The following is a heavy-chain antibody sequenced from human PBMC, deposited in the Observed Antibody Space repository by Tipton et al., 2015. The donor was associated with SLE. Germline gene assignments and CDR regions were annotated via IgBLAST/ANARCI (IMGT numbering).Heavy chain of an antibody. CDR1: GFSFSSYE. V-gene: IGHV3-9*01. Sequence: SLRLSCVTSGFSFSSYEMIWVRQAPGKGLEWVPSMSWNGVDIGYADSVKGRFTISRDNAKNSLYLQMNSLRPEDTAVYYCAKALAGTIYYYYMDVWGKGTTVTVSS. J-gene: IGHJ6*03. CDR2: MSWNGVDI. CDR3: AKALAGTIYYYYMDV. D-gene: IGHD6-19*01.